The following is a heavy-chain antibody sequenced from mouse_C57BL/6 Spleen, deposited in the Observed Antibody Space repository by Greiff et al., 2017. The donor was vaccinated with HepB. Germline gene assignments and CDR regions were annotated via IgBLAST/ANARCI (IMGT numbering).Heavy chain of an antibody. J-gene: IGHJ3*01. CDR1: GFTFSDFY. V-gene: IGHV7-1*01. CDR2: SRNKANDYTT. D-gene: IGHD6-5*01. CDR3: ARDAGAYFSGFAY. Sequence: EVKLMESGGGLVQSGRSLRLSCATSGFTFSDFYMEWVRQAPGKGLEWIAASRNKANDYTTEYSASVKGRFIVSRDTSQSILYLQMNALRAEDTAIYYCARDAGAYFSGFAYWGQGTLVTVSA.